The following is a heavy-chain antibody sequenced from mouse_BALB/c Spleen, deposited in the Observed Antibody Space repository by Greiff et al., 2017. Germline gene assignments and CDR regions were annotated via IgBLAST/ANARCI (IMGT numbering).Heavy chain of an antibody. J-gene: IGHJ2*01. CDR1: GFAFSSYD. CDR2: ISSGGGST. Sequence: EVKLVESGGGLVKPGGSLKLSCAASGFAFSSYDMSWVRQTPEKRLEWVAYISSGGGSTYYPDTVKGRFTISRDNAKNTLYLHMSSLQSEDTAMFYCARRTGAYYFDYWGQGTTLTVSS. D-gene: IGHD4-1*01. V-gene: IGHV5-12-1*01. CDR3: ARRTGAYYFDY.